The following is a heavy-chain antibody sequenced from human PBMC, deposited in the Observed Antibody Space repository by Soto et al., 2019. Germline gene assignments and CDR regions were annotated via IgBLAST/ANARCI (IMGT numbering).Heavy chain of an antibody. CDR1: GFTFSSYG. CDR3: APSRLIAAAGPRSGPPYGMDV. D-gene: IGHD6-13*01. V-gene: IGHV3-33*01. CDR2: IWYDGSNK. J-gene: IGHJ6*02. Sequence: PGGSLRLSCAASGFTFSSYGMHWVRQAPGKGLEWVAVIWYDGSNKYYADSVKGRFTISRDNSKNTLYLQMNSLRAEDTAVYYCAPSRLIAAAGPRSGPPYGMDVWGQGTTVTVSS.